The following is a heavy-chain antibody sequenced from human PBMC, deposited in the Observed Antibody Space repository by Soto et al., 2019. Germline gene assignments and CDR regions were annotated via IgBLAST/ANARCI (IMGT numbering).Heavy chain of an antibody. V-gene: IGHV3-48*02. J-gene: IGHJ4*02. CDR2: ISSSSSTI. D-gene: IGHD3-3*01. Sequence: PGGSLRLSCAASGFTFSSYSMNWVRQAPGKGLEWVSYISSSSSTIYYADSVKGRFTISRDNAKNSLYLQMNSLRDEDTAVYYCARENDYVWSGYYKGEIDYWGQGSLVPVPS. CDR1: GFTFSSYS. CDR3: ARENDYVWSGYYKGEIDY.